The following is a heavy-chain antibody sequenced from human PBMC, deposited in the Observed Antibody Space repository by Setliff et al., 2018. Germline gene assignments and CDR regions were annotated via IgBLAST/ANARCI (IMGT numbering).Heavy chain of an antibody. V-gene: IGHV3-23*01. CDR2: ISETSATI. D-gene: IGHD2-2*01. Sequence: PGGSLRLSCAASGFSFSTYAMDWVRQAPGKGLEWVSAISETSATIYYADSVKGRFTISRDNSNNMLYLQMNSLRAEDTAVYYCAVLVVVTYGMDVWGQGTTVTVSS. J-gene: IGHJ6*02. CDR1: GFSFSTYA. CDR3: AVLVVVTYGMDV.